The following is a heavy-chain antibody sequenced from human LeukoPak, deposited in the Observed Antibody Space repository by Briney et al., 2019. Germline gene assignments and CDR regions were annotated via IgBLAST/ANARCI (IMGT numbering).Heavy chain of an antibody. CDR1: GFTVSSNY. Sequence: GSLRLSCAASGFTVSSNYMNWVRQAPGKGLEWVSVIYSGGSTYYADSVKGRSTISRDNSKNTLYLQMNSLRAEDTAVYYCARGAVTRNYFDYWGQGTLVTVSS. CDR2: IYSGGST. CDR3: ARGAVTRNYFDY. J-gene: IGHJ4*02. V-gene: IGHV3-53*01. D-gene: IGHD4-17*01.